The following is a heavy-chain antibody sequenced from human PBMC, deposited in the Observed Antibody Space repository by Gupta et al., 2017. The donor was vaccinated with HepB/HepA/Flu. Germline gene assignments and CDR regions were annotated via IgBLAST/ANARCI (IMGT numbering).Heavy chain of an antibody. CDR1: GYTLSELS. CDR2: FDYEDGET. J-gene: IGHJ1*01. CDR3: ASVRGFPRYGDYYRNQYFQH. Sequence: QVHLVQSGAEVKKPGASVKVSCQVSGYTLSELSMHWVRQAPGKGLEWMGGFDYEDGETIYAQNFQGRVTMTEDTSTDTAYMELRSLTFEDTAVYYCASVRGFPRYGDYYRNQYFQHWGQGTLVTVSS. V-gene: IGHV1-24*01. D-gene: IGHD3-22*01.